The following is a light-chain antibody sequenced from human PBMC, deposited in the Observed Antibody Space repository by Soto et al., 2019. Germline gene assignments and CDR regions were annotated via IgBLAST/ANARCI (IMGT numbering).Light chain of an antibody. Sequence: QTVVTQPPSASGTPGQRVTISCSGSSSNIGTNSVYWYQQLPGTAPNLLVYRNNQLPSGVSDRFSVSKSGTSASLAISGLRSEDEADYYCAAWDGSLSGRVFGGGTKLTVL. V-gene: IGLV1-47*01. CDR3: AAWDGSLSGRV. CDR1: SSNIGTNS. J-gene: IGLJ3*02. CDR2: RNN.